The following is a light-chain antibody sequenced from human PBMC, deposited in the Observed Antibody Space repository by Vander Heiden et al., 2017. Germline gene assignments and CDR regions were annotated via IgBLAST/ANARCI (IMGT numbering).Light chain of an antibody. Sequence: QSAPSRPRAESGAAGETVTISCSGSSSNIGSNTVNWYQQLPGTAPKLLIYSNNQRPSGVPDRFSGSKSGTSASLAISGPQSEDEADYYCAAWDDSLNGHYVFGTGTKVTVL. J-gene: IGLJ1*01. V-gene: IGLV1-44*01. CDR2: SNN. CDR3: AAWDDSLNGHYV. CDR1: SSNIGSNT.